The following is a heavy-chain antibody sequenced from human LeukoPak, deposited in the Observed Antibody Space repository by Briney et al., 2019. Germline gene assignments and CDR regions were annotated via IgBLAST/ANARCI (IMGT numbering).Heavy chain of an antibody. J-gene: IGHJ4*02. Sequence: SETLSLTCAVYGGSFSGYYWGWIRQPPGKGLEWIGSIYYSGSTYYNPSLKSRVTISVDTSKNQFSLKLSSVTAADTAVYYCARQRSLWGSYRYTNFDYWGQGTLVTVSS. D-gene: IGHD3-16*02. CDR1: GGSFSGYY. CDR2: IYYSGST. V-gene: IGHV4-39*01. CDR3: ARQRSLWGSYRYTNFDY.